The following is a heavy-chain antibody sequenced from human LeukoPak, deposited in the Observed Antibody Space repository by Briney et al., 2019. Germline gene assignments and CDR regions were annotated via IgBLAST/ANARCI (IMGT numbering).Heavy chain of an antibody. CDR3: ARDCYYDSSGYYAFDI. V-gene: IGHV3-11*04. Sequence: GGSLRLSCAASGFTFSDYYMSWIRQAPGKGLEWVSYISSSGSTIYYADSVKGRFTISRDNAKNSLYLQMNSLRAEDTAVYYCARDCYYDSSGYYAFDIWGQGTMVTVSS. D-gene: IGHD3-22*01. J-gene: IGHJ3*02. CDR1: GFTFSDYY. CDR2: ISSSGSTI.